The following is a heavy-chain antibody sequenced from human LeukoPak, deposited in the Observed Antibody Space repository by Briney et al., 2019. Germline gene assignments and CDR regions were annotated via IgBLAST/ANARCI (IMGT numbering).Heavy chain of an antibody. Sequence: SETLSLTFTVSGGSISSGGYYWSWSRQHPGKGLEWIGYIYYSGNTYYNPSLKIRVTISVDTSKNQFSLKLSSVTAADTAAYYCASGMTTETSPFDYWGQGTLVTVSS. CDR2: IYYSGNT. CDR1: GGSISSGGYY. V-gene: IGHV4-31*03. D-gene: IGHD4-17*01. J-gene: IGHJ4*02. CDR3: ASGMTTETSPFDY.